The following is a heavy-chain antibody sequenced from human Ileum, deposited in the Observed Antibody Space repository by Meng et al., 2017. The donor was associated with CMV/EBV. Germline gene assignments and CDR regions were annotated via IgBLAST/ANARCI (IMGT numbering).Heavy chain of an antibody. V-gene: IGHV1-8*01. CDR2: MHPDSGNT. CDR1: GYTVSSYD. Sequence: ASVKVSCKTSGYTVSSYDINWVRQATGQGLEWMGWMHPDSGNTGYTQKFQGRLTMTRNTSISTAYMELSSLKSEDTAVYYCARGFDPWGQGTLVTVSS. CDR3: ARGFDP. J-gene: IGHJ5*02.